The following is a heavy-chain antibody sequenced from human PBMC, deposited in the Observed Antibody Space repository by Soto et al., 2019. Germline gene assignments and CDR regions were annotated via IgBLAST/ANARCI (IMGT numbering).Heavy chain of an antibody. V-gene: IGHV4-30-2*01. Sequence: PSETLSLTCAVSGGSISSGGYSWSWIRQPPGKGLEWIGYIYHSGSTYYNPSLKSRVTISVDRSKNQFSLKLSSVTAADTAVYYCARAHYLYNWNYVPAFDIWGQGTMVTVSS. CDR3: ARAHYLYNWNYVPAFDI. D-gene: IGHD1-7*01. CDR2: IYHSGST. CDR1: GGSISSGGYS. J-gene: IGHJ3*02.